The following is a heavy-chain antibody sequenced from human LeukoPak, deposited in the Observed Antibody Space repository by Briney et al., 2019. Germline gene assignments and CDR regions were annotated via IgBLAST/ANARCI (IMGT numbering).Heavy chain of an antibody. CDR2: ISRGGSST. CDR1: GFTFSSYW. J-gene: IGHJ4*02. V-gene: IGHV3-74*01. D-gene: IGHD5-12*01. Sequence: PGGSPRLSCAASGFTFSSYWMHWVRQGPGKGLVWVSRISRGGSSTDYADSVKGRFTISRDNAKNTLYLQMNSLRAEDTAVYYCATSRYSGYGDNWGQGALVTVSS. CDR3: ATSRYSGYGDN.